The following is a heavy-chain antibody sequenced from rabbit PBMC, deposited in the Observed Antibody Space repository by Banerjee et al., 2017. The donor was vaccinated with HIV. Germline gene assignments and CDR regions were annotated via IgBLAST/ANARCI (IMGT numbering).Heavy chain of an antibody. J-gene: IGHJ4*01. V-gene: IGHV1S40*01. CDR2: IYAGSSGST. D-gene: IGHD7-1*01. Sequence: QSLEESGGDLVKPGASLTLTCTASGFSFSSSYYMCWVRQAPGKGLEWIACIYAGSSGSTYYASWAKGRFTISRASNSLDLRMTSLTAADTATYFCVRESTASNFGLWGQGTLVTVS. CDR3: VRESTASNFGL. CDR1: GFSFSSSYY.